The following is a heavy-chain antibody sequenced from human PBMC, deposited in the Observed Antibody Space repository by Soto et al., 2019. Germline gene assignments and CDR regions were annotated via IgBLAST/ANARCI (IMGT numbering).Heavy chain of an antibody. J-gene: IGHJ4*02. Sequence: SVKVSCKASGGTFRSYAISWVRQAPGQGLEWMGRIIPIFGTANYAQKFKGRVTITADESTSTAYMELSSLRSEATAVYYCARGAVAGTYYLDYWGQGTLVTVSS. D-gene: IGHD6-19*01. V-gene: IGHV1-69*13. CDR2: IIPIFGTA. CDR1: GGTFRSYA. CDR3: ARGAVAGTYYLDY.